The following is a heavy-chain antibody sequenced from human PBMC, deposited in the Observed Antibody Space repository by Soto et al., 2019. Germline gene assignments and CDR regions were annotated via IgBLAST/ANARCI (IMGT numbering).Heavy chain of an antibody. J-gene: IGHJ6*02. CDR1: GFTFSSYW. CDR2: INSDGSST. V-gene: IGHV3-74*01. CDR3: ARRGRRKSYGLAMDV. D-gene: IGHD4-17*01. Sequence: GGSLRLSCAASGFTFSSYWMHWVRQAPGKGLVWVSRINSDGSSTSYADSVKGRFTISRDNAKNTLYLQMNSLRAEDTAVYYCARRGRRKSYGLAMDVWGQGTTVTVSS.